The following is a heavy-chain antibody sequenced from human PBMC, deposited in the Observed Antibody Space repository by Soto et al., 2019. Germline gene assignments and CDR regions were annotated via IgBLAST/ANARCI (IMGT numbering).Heavy chain of an antibody. CDR2: INHSGST. CDR3: ARGIGSSPFDP. V-gene: IGHV4-34*01. CDR1: GGSFSGYY. Sequence: SETLSLTCAVYGGSFSGYYWSWIRPPPGKGLEWIGEINHSGSTNYNPSLKSRVTISVDTSKNQFSLKLSSVTAADTAVYYCARGIGSSPFDPWGQGTLVTVSS. J-gene: IGHJ5*02. D-gene: IGHD2-15*01.